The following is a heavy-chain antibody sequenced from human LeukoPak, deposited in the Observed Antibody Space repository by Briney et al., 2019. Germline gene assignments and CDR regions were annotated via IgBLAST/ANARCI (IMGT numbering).Heavy chain of an antibody. CDR3: AKGPYCSSTSCYRREPGGY. Sequence: GGSLRLSCAASGFTFSSYAMSWVRQAPGKGLEWVSAISGSGGSTYYADSVKGRFTISRGNSKNTLYLQMNSLRAEDTAVYYCAKGPYCSSTSCYRREPGGYWGQGTLVTVSS. J-gene: IGHJ4*02. CDR1: GFTFSSYA. V-gene: IGHV3-23*01. CDR2: ISGSGGST. D-gene: IGHD2-2*02.